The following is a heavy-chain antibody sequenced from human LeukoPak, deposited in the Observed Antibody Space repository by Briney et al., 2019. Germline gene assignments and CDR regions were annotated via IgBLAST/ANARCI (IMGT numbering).Heavy chain of an antibody. CDR1: RFTFSSHA. V-gene: IGHV3-30*04. J-gene: IGHJ3*02. D-gene: IGHD2-2*03. Sequence: LPGGSLRLSCVASRFTFSSHAMHWVRQAPGKGLEWVAVISDDGNNKYYADSVKGRFIISRDNSKSTLYLQMTSLRPEDTAVYYCARVDDLDAFDIWGQGTMVTVSS. CDR2: ISDDGNNK. CDR3: ARVDDLDAFDI.